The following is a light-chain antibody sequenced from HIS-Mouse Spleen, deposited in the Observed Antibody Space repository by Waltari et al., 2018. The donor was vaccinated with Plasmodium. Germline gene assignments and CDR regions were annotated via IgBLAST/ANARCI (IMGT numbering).Light chain of an antibody. V-gene: IGKV3-15*01. CDR2: GAA. CDR3: QQYNNWPLYT. J-gene: IGKJ2*01. CDR1: QSVSSN. Sequence: EIVMTQSPATLSVSPGERATLSCRASQSVSSNLAWYQQKPGQAPRLLIYGAATRATGIPARFSCSGSVTEFTLTISSLQSEDFAVYYCQQYNNWPLYTFGQGTKLEIK.